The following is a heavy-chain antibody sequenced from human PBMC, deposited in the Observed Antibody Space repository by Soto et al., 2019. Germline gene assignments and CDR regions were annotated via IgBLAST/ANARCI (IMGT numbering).Heavy chain of an antibody. CDR2: IWYDGSNK. CDR3: ARGGGYSGYDLDY. V-gene: IGHV3-33*01. Sequence: QVQLVGSGGGVVQPGRSLRLSCAASGFTFSSYGMHWVRQAPGKGLEWVAVIWYDGSNKYYADSVKGRFTISRDNSKNTLYLQMNSLRAEDTAVYYCARGGGYSGYDLDYWGQGTLVTVSS. CDR1: GFTFSSYG. J-gene: IGHJ4*02. D-gene: IGHD5-12*01.